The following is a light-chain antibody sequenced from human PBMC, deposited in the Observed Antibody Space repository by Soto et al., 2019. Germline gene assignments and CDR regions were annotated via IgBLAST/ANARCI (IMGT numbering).Light chain of an antibody. V-gene: IGKV3-20*01. Sequence: EIVLTQSPGTLSLSPGERATLSCRASQSVSSSYLAWYQQKPGQAPRLLIYGASSRATGIPDRFSGSGSGTDFPLTISRLEPEDFAVDYCKQYGSSPAVTFGGGTKVEIK. CDR1: QSVSSSY. J-gene: IGKJ4*01. CDR3: KQYGSSPAVT. CDR2: GAS.